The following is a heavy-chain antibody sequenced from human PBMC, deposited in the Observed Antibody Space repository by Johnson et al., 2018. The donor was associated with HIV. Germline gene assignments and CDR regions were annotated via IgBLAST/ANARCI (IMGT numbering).Heavy chain of an antibody. CDR1: GFSFSDYN. CDR2: TWFDGRNK. D-gene: IGHD6-13*01. V-gene: IGHV3-33*06. J-gene: IGHJ3*02. Sequence: QVQLVESGGGVVQPGRSLRLSCAASGFSFSDYNMHWDRQAPGKGLEWVAVTWFDGRNKYYSDSVKGRFTISRDNSKNTLYLQINSLRAEDTGVYYCAKVAVATAAGGVALDIWGPGTMVTVSS. CDR3: AKVAVATAAGGVALDI.